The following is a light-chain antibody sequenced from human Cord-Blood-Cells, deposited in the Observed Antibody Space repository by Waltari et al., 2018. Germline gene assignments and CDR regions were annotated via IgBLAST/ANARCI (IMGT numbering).Light chain of an antibody. J-gene: IGKJ4*01. Sequence: EIVMTQSPATLSVYPGERATLSCRASQSVSSNLARYQQKPGQAPRLLIYGASTRATGIPARFSGSGSGTEFTLTISSLQSEDFAVYYCQQYNNWPPLTFGGGTKVEIK. CDR1: QSVSSN. CDR3: QQYNNWPPLT. V-gene: IGKV3-15*01. CDR2: GAS.